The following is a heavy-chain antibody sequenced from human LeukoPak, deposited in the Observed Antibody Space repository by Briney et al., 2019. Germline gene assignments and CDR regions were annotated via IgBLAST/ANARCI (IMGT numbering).Heavy chain of an antibody. D-gene: IGHD3-9*01. J-gene: IGHJ4*02. V-gene: IGHV3-23*01. Sequence: GGSLRLSCAASGFTFSSYAMSWVRQAPGKGLEWVSAISGSGGSTYYADSVKGRFTISRDNSKNTVYLQMNSPRAEDTAVYYCARPMDFDWLLSFDYWGQGTLVTVSS. CDR2: ISGSGGST. CDR1: GFTFSSYA. CDR3: ARPMDFDWLLSFDY.